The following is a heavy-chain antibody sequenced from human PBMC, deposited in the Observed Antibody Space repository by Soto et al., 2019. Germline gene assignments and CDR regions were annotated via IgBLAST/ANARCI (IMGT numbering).Heavy chain of an antibody. V-gene: IGHV4-4*02. CDR2: IYHSGST. D-gene: IGHD2-2*01. Sequence: PSETLSLTCAVYGGSISSNKWWSWVRQPPGKGLEWIGEIYHSGSTNYKPSLKSRVTISLDKYKKQFSLKLTSVTAADSAVYYCARDDHIVVVPTSLGALDVWGQGTTVTVSS. CDR3: ARDDHIVVVPTSLGALDV. CDR1: GGSISSNKW. J-gene: IGHJ6*02.